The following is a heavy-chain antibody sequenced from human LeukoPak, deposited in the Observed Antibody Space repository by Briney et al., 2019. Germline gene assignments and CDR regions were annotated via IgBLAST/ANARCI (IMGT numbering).Heavy chain of an antibody. J-gene: IGHJ4*02. Sequence: GGSLRLSCAASGFTFSSYWMHWVRQAPGKGLVWVSRINSDGSSTNYADSVKGRFTISRDNAKNTLHVQMNSLRAEDTAVYYCARGARGSGTASDYWGQGTLVTVSS. CDR3: ARGARGSGTASDY. CDR2: INSDGSST. CDR1: GFTFSSYW. D-gene: IGHD3-10*01. V-gene: IGHV3-74*01.